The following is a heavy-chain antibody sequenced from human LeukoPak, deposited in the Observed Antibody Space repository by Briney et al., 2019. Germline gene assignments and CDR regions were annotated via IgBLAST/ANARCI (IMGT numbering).Heavy chain of an antibody. CDR1: GFTFSSYG. V-gene: IGHV3-30*03. D-gene: IGHD1-26*01. Sequence: GGSLRLSCAASGFTFSSYGMHWVRQAPGKGLEWVAVISYDGSNKYYADSVKGRFTISRDNSKNTLYLQMNSLRAEDTAVYYCTTGGEWELLTYYYSMDVWGQGTTVTVSS. CDR3: TTGGEWELLTYYYSMDV. J-gene: IGHJ6*02. CDR2: ISYDGSNK.